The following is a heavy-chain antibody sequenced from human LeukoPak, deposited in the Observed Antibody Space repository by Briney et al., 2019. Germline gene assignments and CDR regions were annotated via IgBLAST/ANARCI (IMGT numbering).Heavy chain of an antibody. CDR3: ARDVGFYYDSSGYYDY. CDR2: IYYSGST. Sequence: SETLSVTCTVSGGSISSYYWSWIRQPPGKGLEWIGYIYYSGSTNYNPSLKSRVTISVDTSKNQFSLKLSSVTAADTAVYYCARDVGFYYDSSGYYDYWGQGTLVTVSS. V-gene: IGHV4-59*01. J-gene: IGHJ4*02. D-gene: IGHD3-22*01. CDR1: GGSISSYY.